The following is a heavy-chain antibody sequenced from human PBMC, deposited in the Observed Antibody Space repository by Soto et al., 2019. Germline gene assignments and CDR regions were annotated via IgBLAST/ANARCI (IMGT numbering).Heavy chain of an antibody. V-gene: IGHV4-39*01. CDR1: GGSISSVSDY. J-gene: IGHJ3*01. CDR3: AGHLAYDLLTGYKENDALDV. D-gene: IGHD3-9*01. Sequence: SETLSLTCAVSGGSISSVSDYWGWIRQPPGKALEWIGNVYYSGSTYYNPSLKSRVTISVDTSRNQFSLSLTPMTAADTAVYFCAGHLAYDLLTGYKENDALDVWGQGTMVTVSS. CDR2: VYYSGST.